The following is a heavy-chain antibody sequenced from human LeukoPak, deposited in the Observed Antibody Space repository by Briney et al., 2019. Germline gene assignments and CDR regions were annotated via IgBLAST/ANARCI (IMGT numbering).Heavy chain of an antibody. CDR3: ARDRQWLVDH. V-gene: IGHV4-4*07. D-gene: IGHD6-19*01. CDR2: VYVTGST. J-gene: IGHJ5*02. Sequence: SETLSLTCTVPGDSISSYYWSWIRQPAGKGLEWIGRVYVTGSTNLNPALQSRVTMSVDTSKNQFSLRLTSVTAADTAVYYCARDRQWLVDHWGQGTLVTVSS. CDR1: GDSISSYY.